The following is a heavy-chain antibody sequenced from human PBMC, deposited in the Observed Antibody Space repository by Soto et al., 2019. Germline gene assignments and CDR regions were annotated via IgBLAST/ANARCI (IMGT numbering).Heavy chain of an antibody. D-gene: IGHD3-16*01. CDR2: FDPEDGET. V-gene: IGHV1-24*01. CDR1: GYTLTELS. J-gene: IGHJ6*02. Sequence: ASVKVSCKVSGYTLTELSMHWVRQAPGKGLEWMGGFDPEDGETIYAQKFQGRVTMTEDTSTDTAYMELSSLRSEDTAVYYCATDRGSYYGMDVWGQGTTVTVSS. CDR3: ATDRGSYYGMDV.